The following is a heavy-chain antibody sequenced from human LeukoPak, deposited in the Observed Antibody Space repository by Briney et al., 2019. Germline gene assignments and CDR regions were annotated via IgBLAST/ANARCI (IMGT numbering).Heavy chain of an antibody. CDR3: ARGDSSGWDESAFDI. CDR1: GFTFSSYW. D-gene: IGHD6-19*01. CDR2: IKQDGSEK. V-gene: IGHV3-7*03. J-gene: IGHJ3*02. Sequence: GGSLRLSCAASGFTFSSYWMSWVRQAPGKGLEWVANIKQDGSEKYYVDSVKGRFTISRDNAKNSLYLQMNSLRAEDTAVYYCARGDSSGWDESAFDIWGQGTMVTVSS.